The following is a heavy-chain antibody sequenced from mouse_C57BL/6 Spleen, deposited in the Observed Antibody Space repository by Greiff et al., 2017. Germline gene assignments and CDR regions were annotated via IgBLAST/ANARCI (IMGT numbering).Heavy chain of an antibody. CDR2: IHPNSGST. CDR1: GYTFTSYW. D-gene: IGHD2-4*01. V-gene: IGHV1-64*01. J-gene: IGHJ2*01. Sequence: QVQLQQPGAELVKPGASVKLSCKASGYTFTSYWMPWVKQRPGQGLEWIGMIHPNSGSTNYNEKFKSKAPLTVDKSSSTAYMQLRSLTSEDAAVYYCARGKDYDYGDYWGQGTTLTVSS. CDR3: ARGKDYDYGDY.